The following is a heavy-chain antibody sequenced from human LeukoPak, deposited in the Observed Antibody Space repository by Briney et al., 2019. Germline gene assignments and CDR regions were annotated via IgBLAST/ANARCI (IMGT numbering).Heavy chain of an antibody. Sequence: PGGSLRLSCAASGFTFSSYGMHWVRQAPGKGLEWVAVISYDGSNKYYADSVKGRFTISRDNSKNTLYLQMNSLRAEDTAVYYCAKSIKGVAVAGDFDYWGQGTLVTVSS. CDR3: AKSIKGVAVAGDFDY. J-gene: IGHJ4*02. V-gene: IGHV3-30*18. CDR2: ISYDGSNK. CDR1: GFTFSSYG. D-gene: IGHD6-19*01.